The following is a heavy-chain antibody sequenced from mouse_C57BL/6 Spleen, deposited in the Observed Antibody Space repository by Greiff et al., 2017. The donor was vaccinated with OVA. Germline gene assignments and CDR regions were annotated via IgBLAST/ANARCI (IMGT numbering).Heavy chain of an antibody. CDR3: ARYEPNWDTPLWYCDV. D-gene: IGHD4-1*01. CDR2: IRNKANGYTT. J-gene: IGHJ1*03. Sequence: EVQVVESGGGLVQPGGSLSLSCAASGFTFTDYYMSWVRQPPGKALEWLGFIRNKANGYTTEYSASVKGRFTISRDNSQSILYLQMNALRAEDSATYYCARYEPNWDTPLWYCDVWGTGTTVTVSP. V-gene: IGHV7-3*01. CDR1: GFTFTDYY.